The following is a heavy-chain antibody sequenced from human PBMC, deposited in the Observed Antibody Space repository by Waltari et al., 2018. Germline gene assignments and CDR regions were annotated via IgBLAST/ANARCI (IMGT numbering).Heavy chain of an antibody. J-gene: IGHJ6*03. CDR1: GGTLRSYS. D-gene: IGHD2-15*01. CDR3: ATGNLVLAAGGGSAPYYYFYYMDV. Sequence: QVQLAQSGTEVRRPGSSVRVSCKASGGTLRSYSISWVRQDPGQGLEWMGGTIPVYVTSNYAQKFQGRVTITVDESTSTAYMELRSLRSEDTAVYYCATGNLVLAAGGGSAPYYYFYYMDVWGKGTTVTVSS. V-gene: IGHV1-69*01. CDR2: TIPVYVTS.